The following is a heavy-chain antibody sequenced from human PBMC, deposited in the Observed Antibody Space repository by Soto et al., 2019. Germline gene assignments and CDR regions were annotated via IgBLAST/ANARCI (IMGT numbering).Heavy chain of an antibody. CDR2: IIPIFGTA. CDR1: GGIFSSYA. V-gene: IGHV1-69*01. D-gene: IGHD3-22*01. CDR3: ARGGSGYVWFNEF. J-gene: IGHJ4*02. Sequence: QEQLVQSGAEVKKPGSSVKVSCKASGGIFSSYAISWVRQAPGQGLGWMGGIIPIFGTANYAQKSQRRVTITAAESSNTAYMDLSSLKSEDTAIYYCARGGSGYVWFNEFWGQGTLVTVSS.